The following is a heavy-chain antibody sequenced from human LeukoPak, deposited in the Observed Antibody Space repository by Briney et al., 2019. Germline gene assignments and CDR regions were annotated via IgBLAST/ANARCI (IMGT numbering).Heavy chain of an antibody. J-gene: IGHJ4*02. CDR2: IHDSGSA. D-gene: IGHD6-13*01. Sequence: SETLSLTCTVSGGSISDFYWGWIRQAPGKGLEWIGHIHDSGSAEYNLALKSRVTISLDTSKKQFSLKVKSVTAADTAVYYCAKALAAAGPFDYWGQGTLVTVSS. CDR1: GGSISDFY. V-gene: IGHV4-59*12. CDR3: AKALAAAGPFDY.